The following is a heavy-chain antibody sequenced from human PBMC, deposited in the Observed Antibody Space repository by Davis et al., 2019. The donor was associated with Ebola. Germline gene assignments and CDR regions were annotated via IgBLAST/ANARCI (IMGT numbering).Heavy chain of an antibody. D-gene: IGHD6-19*01. Sequence: SVNVSCKASGGTFSSYTIHWVRQAPEQGLEWMGKTIPKLTLSHYAQKFQVRVTISADKSTSTAYMELSSLRSEDTAVYYCARDVGYSSGWHRLDSWGQGSLVTVSS. CDR3: ARDVGYSSGWHRLDS. CDR1: GGTFSSYT. CDR2: TIPKLTLS. J-gene: IGHJ4*02. V-gene: IGHV1-69*04.